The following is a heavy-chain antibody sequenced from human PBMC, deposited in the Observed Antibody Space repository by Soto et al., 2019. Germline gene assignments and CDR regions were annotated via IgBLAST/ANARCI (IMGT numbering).Heavy chain of an antibody. CDR1: GYTFTSYG. V-gene: IGHV1-18*04. CDR3: ARVPPPYYDFWSGWEGYYYYGMDV. D-gene: IGHD3-3*01. CDR2: ISAYNGNT. Sequence: ASVKVSCKASGYTFTSYGISWVRQAPGQGLEWMGWISAYNGNTNYAQKLQGRVTMTTDTSTSTAYMELRSLRSDDTAVYYCARVPPPYYDFWSGWEGYYYYGMDVWGQGTTVTVSS. J-gene: IGHJ6*02.